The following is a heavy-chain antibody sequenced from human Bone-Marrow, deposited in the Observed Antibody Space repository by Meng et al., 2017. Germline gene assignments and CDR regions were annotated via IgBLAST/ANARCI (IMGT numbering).Heavy chain of an antibody. CDR2: IWYDGSNK. D-gene: IGHD3-9*01. CDR3: ARDVGDILTGYYFDY. CDR1: GSTFSRDG. V-gene: IGHV3-33*01. J-gene: IGHJ4*02. Sequence: QGQLCGSGGGVVPPWRALRLSCSAAGSTFSRDGMHWVRQAPGKGLEWVAVIWYDGSNKYYADSVKGRFTISRDNSKNTLYLQMNSLRAEDTAVYYCARDVGDILTGYYFDYWGQGTLVTVSS.